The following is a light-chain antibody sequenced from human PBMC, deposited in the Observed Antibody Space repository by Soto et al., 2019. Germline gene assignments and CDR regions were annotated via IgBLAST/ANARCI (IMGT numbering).Light chain of an antibody. CDR1: QSVNHN. CDR3: QQYDYWWT. CDR2: SAS. J-gene: IGKJ1*01. V-gene: IGKV3-15*01. Sequence: DRVMTQSPDTLSASPGERVSLSCRASQSVNHNLAWYLQKPGQAPRLLIYSASARATDVPARFSGSGSGTDFSLTISSLQSEDFGVYYCQQYDYWWTFGQGTKVDIK.